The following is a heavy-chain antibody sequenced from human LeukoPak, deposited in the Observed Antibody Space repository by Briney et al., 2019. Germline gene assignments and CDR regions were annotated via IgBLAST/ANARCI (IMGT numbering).Heavy chain of an antibody. V-gene: IGHV1-2*02. D-gene: IGHD3-3*01. CDR2: INPNSGGT. CDR1: GYTFTGYY. CDR3: ARYKTITIFGPESWFDP. J-gene: IGHJ5*02. Sequence: ASVKVSCKASGYTFTGYYMHWVRQAPGQGLEWMGWINPNSGGTNYAQKFQGRVTMTRDTSISTAYMELSRLRADDKAVYYCARYKTITIFGPESWFDPWGQGTLVTVSS.